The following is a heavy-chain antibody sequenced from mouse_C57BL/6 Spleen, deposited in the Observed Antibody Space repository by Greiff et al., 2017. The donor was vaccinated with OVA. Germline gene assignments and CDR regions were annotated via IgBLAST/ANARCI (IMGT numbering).Heavy chain of an antibody. D-gene: IGHD1-1*01. J-gene: IGHJ2*01. CDR2: ISGGGGNT. CDR1: GFTFSSYT. V-gene: IGHV5-9*01. Sequence: EVKLVESGGGLVKPGGSLKLSCAASGFTFSSYTMSWVRQTPEKRLEWVATISGGGGNTYYPDSVKGRFTISRDNAKKTLYLQMSILRSEDTALYYCARLYGSSLYYFDYWGQGTTLTVSS. CDR3: ARLYGSSLYYFDY.